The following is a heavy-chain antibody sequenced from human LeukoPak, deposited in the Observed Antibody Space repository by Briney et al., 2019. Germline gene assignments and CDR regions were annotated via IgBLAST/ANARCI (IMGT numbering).Heavy chain of an antibody. CDR2: LSDSGGGT. CDR3: AKDLAYGGNYPFDY. V-gene: IGHV3-23*01. J-gene: IGHJ4*02. D-gene: IGHD4-23*01. Sequence: GGSLRLSCAVSGFTFSSYAMSWVRQAPGKGLEWVSSLSDSGGGTYYADSVKGRFTISRDNSKNTLYLQMNSLRAEDTAVYYCAKDLAYGGNYPFDYWGQGTLVTVSS. CDR1: GFTFSSYA.